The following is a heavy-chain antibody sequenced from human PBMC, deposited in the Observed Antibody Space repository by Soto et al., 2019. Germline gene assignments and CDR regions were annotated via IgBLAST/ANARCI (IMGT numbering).Heavy chain of an antibody. CDR3: ARGIFGSGTANDY. CDR1: GFTFSGSW. V-gene: IGHV3-74*01. CDR2: INGDGGGT. Sequence: EVQLVESGGGLVQPGGSLRLSCAASGFTFSGSWMHWVRQSPGKGLVWVSRINGDGGGTSYADFVKGRFTISRDDAKKTLFLEMNGLRAEDTAVYYCARGIFGSGTANDYGGQGTLVTVSS. J-gene: IGHJ4*02. D-gene: IGHD3-10*01.